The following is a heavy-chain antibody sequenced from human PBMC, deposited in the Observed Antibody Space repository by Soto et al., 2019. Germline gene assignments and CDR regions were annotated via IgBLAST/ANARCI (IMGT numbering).Heavy chain of an antibody. J-gene: IGHJ4*02. CDR1: GGSISSGCYY. Sequence: TLSLTCTVSGGSISSGCYYWSWIRQHPGKGLEWIGYIYYSGSTYYNPSLKSRVTISVDTSKNQFSLKLSSVTAADTAVYYCARVKSRDFWSGYYESGFDYWGQGTLVTVSS. V-gene: IGHV4-31*03. CDR3: ARVKSRDFWSGYYESGFDY. D-gene: IGHD3-3*01. CDR2: IYYSGST.